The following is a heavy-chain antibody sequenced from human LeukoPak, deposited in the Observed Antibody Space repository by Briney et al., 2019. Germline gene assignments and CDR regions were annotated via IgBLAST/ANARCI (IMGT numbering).Heavy chain of an antibody. D-gene: IGHD3-10*01. CDR3: ASLGLLWFGELFPDAFDI. CDR2: ISSSSNYI. CDR1: GFTFSSYS. V-gene: IGHV3-21*01. J-gene: IGHJ3*02. Sequence: GGSLRLSCAASGFTFSSYSMNWVRQAPGKGLEWVSSISSSSNYIYYADSVKGRFTISRDNAKNSLYLQMNSLRAEDTAVYYCASLGLLWFGELFPDAFDIWGQGTMVTVSS.